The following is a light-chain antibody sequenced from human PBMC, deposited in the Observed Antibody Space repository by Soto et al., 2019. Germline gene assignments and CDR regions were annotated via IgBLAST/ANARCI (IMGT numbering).Light chain of an antibody. Sequence: IRMPNSPSSFSASTGYIETITCRASQGISSYLAWYQQKPGKAPTLLIYAASTLQSGVPSRFSGSGSGTDFTLTISCLQSEDFATYYCQQYYSYPITFGQGTRLEIK. CDR2: AAS. CDR1: QGISSY. CDR3: QQYYSYPIT. V-gene: IGKV1-8*01. J-gene: IGKJ5*01.